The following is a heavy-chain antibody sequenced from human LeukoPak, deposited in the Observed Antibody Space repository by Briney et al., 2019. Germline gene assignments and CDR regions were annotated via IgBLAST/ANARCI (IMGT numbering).Heavy chain of an antibody. CDR1: GGSFSGYY. Sequence: TSETLSLTCAVYGGSFSGYYWSWIRQPPGKGLEWIGEINHSGSTNYNPSLKSRVTISVDTSKNQFSLKLSSVTAADTAVYYCARGGAVWYCSSTSCISVSDYWGQGTLVTVSS. D-gene: IGHD2-2*01. CDR3: ARGGAVWYCSSTSCISVSDY. V-gene: IGHV4-34*01. CDR2: INHSGST. J-gene: IGHJ4*02.